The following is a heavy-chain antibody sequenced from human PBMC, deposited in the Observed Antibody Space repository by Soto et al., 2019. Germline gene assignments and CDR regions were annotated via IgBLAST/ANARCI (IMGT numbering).Heavy chain of an antibody. CDR3: ARDRRRYNWNYSPYYYYYGMDV. CDR1: GGSISSGDYY. CDR2: IYYSGST. J-gene: IGHJ6*02. V-gene: IGHV4-30-4*01. D-gene: IGHD1-7*01. Sequence: SETLSLTCTVSGGSISSGDYYWGWIRQPPGKGLEWIGYIYYSGSTYYNPSLKSRVTISVDTSKNQFSLKLSSVTAADTAVYYCARDRRRYNWNYSPYYYYYGMDVWGQGTTVTVSS.